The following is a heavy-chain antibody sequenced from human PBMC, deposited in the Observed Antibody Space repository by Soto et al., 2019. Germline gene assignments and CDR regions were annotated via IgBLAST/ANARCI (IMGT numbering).Heavy chain of an antibody. Sequence: QVQLVQSGAEVKKPGSSVKVSCKASGGTFSSYAISWGRQAPGQGLEWMGGIIPISGTANYAQKSQGRVTITADESTSTAYMELSSLRSEDTAVYYCARSQGSSTSLEIYYYYSYGMDVWGQGTTVTVSS. CDR3: ARSQGSSTSLEIYYYYSYGMDV. J-gene: IGHJ6*02. V-gene: IGHV1-69*01. CDR2: IIPISGTA. CDR1: GGTFSSYA. D-gene: IGHD2-2*01.